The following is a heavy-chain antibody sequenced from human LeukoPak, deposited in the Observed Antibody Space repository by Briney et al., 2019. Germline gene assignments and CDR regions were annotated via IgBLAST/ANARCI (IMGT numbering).Heavy chain of an antibody. CDR3: ARVRCSGGSCYQGIDY. CDR2: ISAYNGNT. D-gene: IGHD2-15*01. J-gene: IGHJ4*02. Sequence: ASVKVSCKASGYTFTSYGISWVRQAPGQGLEWMGWISAYNGNTNYAQKLQGRVTMTRDTSISTAYMELSRLRSDDTAVYYCARVRCSGGSCYQGIDYWGQGTLVTVSS. V-gene: IGHV1-18*01. CDR1: GYTFTSYG.